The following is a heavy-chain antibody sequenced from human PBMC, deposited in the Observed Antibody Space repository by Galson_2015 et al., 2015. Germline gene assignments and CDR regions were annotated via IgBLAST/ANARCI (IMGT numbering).Heavy chain of an antibody. CDR3: ARGDIVVVDGMDV. D-gene: IGHD2-15*01. Sequence: LRLSCAASGFTFSSYAMHWVRQAPGKGLEWVAVISYDGSNKYYADSVKGRFTISRDNSKNTLYLQMNSLRAEDTAVYYCARGDIVVVDGMDVWGQGTTVTVSS. V-gene: IGHV3-30-3*01. CDR1: GFTFSSYA. J-gene: IGHJ6*02. CDR2: ISYDGSNK.